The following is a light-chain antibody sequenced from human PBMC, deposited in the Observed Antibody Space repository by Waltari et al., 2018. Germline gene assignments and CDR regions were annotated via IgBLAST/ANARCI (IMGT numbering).Light chain of an antibody. V-gene: IGLV2-23*02. J-gene: IGLJ2*01. Sequence: QSALTQPASVSGSPGQSITISCTGTSSDVGNYKRVSWYQQHPGKAPKLMIYAVSNRPPGLSDRFSGAKSGDMAALKISGLQPEDEAEYFCSSYAGSSKGVFGGGTKVTVL. CDR3: SSYAGSSKGV. CDR2: AVS. CDR1: SSDVGNYKR.